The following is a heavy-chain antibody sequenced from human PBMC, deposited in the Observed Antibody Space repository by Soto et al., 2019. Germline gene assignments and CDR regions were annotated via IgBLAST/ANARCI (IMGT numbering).Heavy chain of an antibody. Sequence: SVKVSCKASGGTFSSYAISWVRQAPGQGLEWMGGIIPIFGTANYAQKFQGRVTITADESTSTAYMELSSLRSEDTAVYYCARDRDSGDGYNDAFDIWGQGTMVTVSS. V-gene: IGHV1-69*13. CDR3: ARDRDSGDGYNDAFDI. CDR2: IIPIFGTA. J-gene: IGHJ3*02. D-gene: IGHD5-12*01. CDR1: GGTFSSYA.